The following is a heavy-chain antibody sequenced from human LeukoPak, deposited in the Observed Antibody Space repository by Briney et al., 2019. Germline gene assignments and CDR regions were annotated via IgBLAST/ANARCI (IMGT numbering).Heavy chain of an antibody. CDR1: GFTFSHYG. CDR3: ARDLWQHEAYFDY. J-gene: IGHJ4*02. D-gene: IGHD6-13*01. Sequence: PGESLRLSCAASGFTFSHYGMRWVRQAPGKGLEWLAVIWYDGSNEYYADSVKGQFTISSDNSKNTLYLQMNSLRAEDTAVYYCARDLWQHEAYFDYWGQGTLVTVSS. CDR2: IWYDGSNE. V-gene: IGHV3-33*01.